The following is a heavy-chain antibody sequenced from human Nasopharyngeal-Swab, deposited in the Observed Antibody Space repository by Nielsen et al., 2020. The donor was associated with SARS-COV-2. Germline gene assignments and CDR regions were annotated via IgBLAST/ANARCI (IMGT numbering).Heavy chain of an antibody. CDR3: ERGDTDLVTIRDY. Sequence: GESLKISCAASGFTFSSYSMNWVRQPPGKGLEWVSCISSGRTSIYHADSVKGRFTISRDNAKNSLYLPMTSLRAEDTAVYYCERGDTDLVTIRDYWGQGTLVTVSS. D-gene: IGHD5-18*01. V-gene: IGHV3-21*01. J-gene: IGHJ4*02. CDR2: ISSGRTSI. CDR1: GFTFSSYS.